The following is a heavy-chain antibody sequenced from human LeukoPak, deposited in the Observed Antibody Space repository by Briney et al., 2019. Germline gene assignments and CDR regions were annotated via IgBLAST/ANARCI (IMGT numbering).Heavy chain of an antibody. D-gene: IGHD6-19*01. J-gene: IGHJ4*02. Sequence: GGSLRLSCAASGFTFSSYGMHWVRQAPGKGLEWVAVISYDGSNKYYADSVKGRFTISRDNAKNSLYLQMNSLRAEDTAVYYCARSSGTHSSGWTFDYWGQGTLVTVSS. CDR3: ARSSGTHSSGWTFDY. V-gene: IGHV3-30*03. CDR1: GFTFSSYG. CDR2: ISYDGSNK.